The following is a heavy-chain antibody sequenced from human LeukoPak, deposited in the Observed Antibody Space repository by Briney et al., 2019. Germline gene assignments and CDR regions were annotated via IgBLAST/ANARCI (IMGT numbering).Heavy chain of an antibody. Sequence: SETLSLTCTVSGGSISSYYWSWIRQPPGKGLGWIGYIYYSGSTNYNPSLKSRVTISVDTSKNQFSLKLSSVTAADTAVYYCARGSDTAMVTLDYWGQGTLVTVSS. CDR1: GGSISSYY. D-gene: IGHD5-18*01. CDR2: IYYSGST. J-gene: IGHJ4*02. V-gene: IGHV4-59*01. CDR3: ARGSDTAMVTLDY.